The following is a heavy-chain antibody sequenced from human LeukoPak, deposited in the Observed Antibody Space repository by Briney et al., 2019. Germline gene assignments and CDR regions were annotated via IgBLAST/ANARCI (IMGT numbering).Heavy chain of an antibody. V-gene: IGHV4-59*10. CDR2: IYTSGST. CDR1: GGSFSGYY. CDR3: ASLYYYDSAPFDP. Sequence: SETLSLTCAVYGGSFSGYYWSWIRQPAGKGLEWIGRIYTSGSTNYNPSLKSRVTISVDTSKNQFSLKLSSVTAADTPVYYCASLYYYDSAPFDPWGQGTLVTVSS. D-gene: IGHD3-22*01. J-gene: IGHJ5*02.